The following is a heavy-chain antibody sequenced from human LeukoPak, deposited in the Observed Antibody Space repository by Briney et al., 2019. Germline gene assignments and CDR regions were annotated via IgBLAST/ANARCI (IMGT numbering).Heavy chain of an antibody. J-gene: IGHJ4*02. V-gene: IGHV3-66*02. CDR2: IYSGGST. CDR3: ARGGAAAGKYYFDY. CDR1: GFTVSGNY. Sequence: GGSLRLSCAASGFTVSGNYVSWVRQAPGKGLEWVSVIYSGGSTYYADSVKGRFTISRANSKNTLYLQMNSLRAEDTAVYYCARGGAAAGKYYFDYWGQGTLVTVSS. D-gene: IGHD6-13*01.